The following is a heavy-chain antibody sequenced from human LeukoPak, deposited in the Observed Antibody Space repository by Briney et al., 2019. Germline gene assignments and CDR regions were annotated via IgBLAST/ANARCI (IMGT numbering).Heavy chain of an antibody. CDR3: AGDLVAGTHYYGMDV. Sequence: ASVKVSCKASGGTFSSYAISWVRQAPGQGLEWMGGIIPIFGTANYAQKFQGRVTITADESTSTAYMELSSLRSEDTAVYYCAGDLVAGTHYYGMDVWGQGTTVTVSS. D-gene: IGHD6-19*01. J-gene: IGHJ6*02. CDR1: GGTFSSYA. V-gene: IGHV1-69*13. CDR2: IIPIFGTA.